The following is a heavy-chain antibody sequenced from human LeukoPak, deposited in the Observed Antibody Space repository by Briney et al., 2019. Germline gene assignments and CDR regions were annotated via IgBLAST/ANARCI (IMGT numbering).Heavy chain of an antibody. J-gene: IGHJ2*01. Sequence: SETLSLTCTVSGGSINSSSYYWGWIRQPPGKGLEWIGSIYYSGSTYYNPSLKSRVTISVDTSKNQFSLKLSSVTAADTAVYYCARPLGYCSGGSCRNWYFDLWGRGTLVTVSS. CDR1: GGSINSSSYY. CDR2: IYYSGST. CDR3: ARPLGYCSGGSCRNWYFDL. D-gene: IGHD2-15*01. V-gene: IGHV4-39*01.